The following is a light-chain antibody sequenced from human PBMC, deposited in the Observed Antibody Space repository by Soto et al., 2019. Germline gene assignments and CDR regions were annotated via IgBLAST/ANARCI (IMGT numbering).Light chain of an antibody. CDR1: QSVSSSY. V-gene: IGKV3-20*01. CDR2: GAS. Sequence: EIVLTQSPGTLSLSPGERATLSCRASQSVSSSYLAWYQQKPGQAPRLLIYGASSRATGIPDRFSGSGSGTDLTLTISRLEPGDFAVYYCQQYGSSLFGQGTKLEIK. CDR3: QQYGSSL. J-gene: IGKJ2*01.